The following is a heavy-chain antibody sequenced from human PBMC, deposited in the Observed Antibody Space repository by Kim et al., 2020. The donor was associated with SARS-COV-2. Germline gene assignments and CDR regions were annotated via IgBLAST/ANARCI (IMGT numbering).Heavy chain of an antibody. Sequence: RYSQTFQGRVTITRDRAATTAYMELSSLTSKDTAVYYCAREGSGSYNWFDPWGQGTLVTVSS. D-gene: IGHD3-10*01. V-gene: IGHV1-3*01. J-gene: IGHJ5*02. CDR3: AREGSGSYNWFDP.